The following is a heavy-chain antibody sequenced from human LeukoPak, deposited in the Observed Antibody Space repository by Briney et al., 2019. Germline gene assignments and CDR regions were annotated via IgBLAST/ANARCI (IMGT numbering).Heavy chain of an antibody. D-gene: IGHD3-16*01. V-gene: IGHV3-30*02. Sequence: GXSLRLSCAAAGFSFSGSGMHWVRQSPGKGPEWVAFIRYDESVKSYANSVKGRFTGFRDNSKNTLFLQMNNLRAEDTAVYYCARDLPGGAKAFNIWGRGTMVIVSS. J-gene: IGHJ3*02. CDR1: GFSFSGSG. CDR3: ARDLPGGAKAFNI. CDR2: IRYDESVK.